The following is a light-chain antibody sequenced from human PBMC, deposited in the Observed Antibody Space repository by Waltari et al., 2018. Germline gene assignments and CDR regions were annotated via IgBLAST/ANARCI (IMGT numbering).Light chain of an antibody. J-gene: IGLJ2*01. V-gene: IGLV2-14*03. CDR2: DVS. Sequence: QSALTQPASASGSPGRSITISCPGTSSAVGGYNYVSWYQQHPGKAPKLMIYDVSIRPSGVSNRFSGSKSGNTASLTISGLQAEDEADYYCSSYISSSTLELFGGGTSLTVL. CDR1: SSAVGGYNY. CDR3: SSYISSSTLEL.